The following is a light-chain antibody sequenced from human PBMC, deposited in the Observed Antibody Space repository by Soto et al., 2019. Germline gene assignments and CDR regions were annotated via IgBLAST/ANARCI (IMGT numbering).Light chain of an antibody. CDR2: DTS. CDR1: NIGSKS. J-gene: IGLJ2*01. V-gene: IGLV3-21*02. Sequence: SYELTQPPSVSVAPGQTARFTCGGTNIGSKSVHWYQQKPGQAPVLVVYDTSDRPSGIPERFSGSNSGNTATLTINRVEAGDEADYYCQVWDISSDQRIFGGGTKVTVL. CDR3: QVWDISSDQRI.